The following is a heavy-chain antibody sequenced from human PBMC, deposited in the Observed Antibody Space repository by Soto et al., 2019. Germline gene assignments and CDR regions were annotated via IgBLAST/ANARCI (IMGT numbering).Heavy chain of an antibody. D-gene: IGHD6-6*01. CDR2: INPNSGGT. V-gene: IGHV1-2*04. CDR1: GYTFTGYY. Sequence: ASVKVSCKASGYTFTGYYMHWVRQAPGQGLEWMGWINPNSGGTNYAQKFQGWVTMTRDTSISTAYMELSRLRSDDTAVYYCVGSSSGRYFDYWGQGTLVTVSS. CDR3: VGSSSGRYFDY. J-gene: IGHJ4*02.